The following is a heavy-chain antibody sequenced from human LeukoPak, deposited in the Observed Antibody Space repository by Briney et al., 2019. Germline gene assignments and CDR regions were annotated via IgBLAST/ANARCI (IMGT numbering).Heavy chain of an antibody. Sequence: SETLSLTCAVYIDSFSNYHWNWIRQTPAKGMEWIGEVNESGGANISPSLRSRVILSVDTSKNQFSLKLISVTVADTAIYYCARGQGATVPQVGKNWFDPWGQGTRVTVSS. D-gene: IGHD1-26*01. V-gene: IGHV4-34*01. CDR2: VNESGGA. J-gene: IGHJ5*02. CDR1: IDSFSNYH. CDR3: ARGQGATVPQVGKNWFDP.